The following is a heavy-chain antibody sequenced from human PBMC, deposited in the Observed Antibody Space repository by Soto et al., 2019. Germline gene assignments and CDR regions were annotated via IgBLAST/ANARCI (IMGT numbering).Heavy chain of an antibody. V-gene: IGHV3-48*01. Sequence: GGSLRLSCAASGFTFSSYSMNWVRQAPGKGLEWVSYISSSSSTIYYADSVKGRFTISRDNAKNSLYLQMNSLRAEDTAVYYCRPPLTFGGVNPGNFDYWGQGTLVTVSS. CDR1: GFTFSSYS. CDR2: ISSSSSTI. D-gene: IGHD3-16*01. J-gene: IGHJ4*02. CDR3: RPPLTFGGVNPGNFDY.